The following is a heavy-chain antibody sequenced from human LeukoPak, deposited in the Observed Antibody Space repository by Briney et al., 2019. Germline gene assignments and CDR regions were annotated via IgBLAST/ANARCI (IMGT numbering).Heavy chain of an antibody. J-gene: IGHJ4*02. Sequence: GGSRRLSCAASGFTSSTYAMSWVRQAQGKGLEWVSAISGSGGSTYYADSVKGRFTISRDNSKNALYLQMNSLRAEDTAVYYCAKDRFDYWGQGTLVTVSS. CDR1: GFTSSTYA. V-gene: IGHV3-23*01. CDR2: ISGSGGST. CDR3: AKDRFDY.